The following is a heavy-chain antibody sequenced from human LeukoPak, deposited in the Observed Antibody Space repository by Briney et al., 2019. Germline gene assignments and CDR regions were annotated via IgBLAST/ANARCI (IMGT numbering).Heavy chain of an antibody. CDR1: GFTFSSCA. CDR3: ARGGNTYYDMPDNWFDP. Sequence: GGSLTLSCTASGFTFSSCAMHWVRQAPAKGGVGVAVISYDGSNKYYADSVKGRFTISRDNSKNTLYLQMNSLSAEDTAVYYCARGGNTYYDMPDNWFDPWSQGTLVTVSS. V-gene: IGHV3-30*04. J-gene: IGHJ5*02. D-gene: IGHD3-9*01. CDR2: ISYDGSNK.